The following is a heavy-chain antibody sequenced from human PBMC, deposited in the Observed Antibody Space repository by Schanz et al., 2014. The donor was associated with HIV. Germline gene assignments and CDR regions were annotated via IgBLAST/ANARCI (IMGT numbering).Heavy chain of an antibody. D-gene: IGHD6-6*01. Sequence: QVQLVESGGGVVQPGRSLRLSCAASGFTFRSYGMHWVRQAPGKGLECVAVIWYDGSNKYYADSVKGRFTISKDNSKNTLYLQMNRRRAQATAVYYCANTEYPYSSSSDYYYGMDVWGQGTTVTVSS. CDR1: GFTFRSYG. J-gene: IGHJ6*02. CDR2: IWYDGSNK. CDR3: ANTEYPYSSSSDYYYGMDV. V-gene: IGHV3-33*08.